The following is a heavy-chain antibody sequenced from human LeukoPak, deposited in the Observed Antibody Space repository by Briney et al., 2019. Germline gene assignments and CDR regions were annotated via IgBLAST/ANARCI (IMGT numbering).Heavy chain of an antibody. D-gene: IGHD1-14*01. Sequence: SETLSLTCPLSGDSINSDYWSSIRQPPGKGLEWIGYIYSYGNTDYNPSLKRRVTIFLNTSKKQLSLNQTSVTAAEAAVNYWAGRGQRYRRDWGQGTLVTVSS. V-gene: IGHV4-4*08. CDR2: IYSYGNT. CDR1: GDSINSDY. J-gene: IGHJ1*01. CDR3: AGRGQRYRRD.